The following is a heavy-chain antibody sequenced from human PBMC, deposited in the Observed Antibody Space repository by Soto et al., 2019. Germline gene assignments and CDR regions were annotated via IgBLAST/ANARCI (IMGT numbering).Heavy chain of an antibody. CDR2: ISSSSTYI. CDR1: GFTFSSYT. CDR3: ASPPYYFDTSGYSY. Sequence: PGGSLRLSCAASGFTFSSYTMNWARQAPGKGLEWVSSISSSSTYIYYADSVKGRFTISRDNAKNSLYLQMNSLRAEDTAVYYCASPPYYFDTSGYSYWGQGTLVTVSS. J-gene: IGHJ4*02. D-gene: IGHD3-22*01. V-gene: IGHV3-21*01.